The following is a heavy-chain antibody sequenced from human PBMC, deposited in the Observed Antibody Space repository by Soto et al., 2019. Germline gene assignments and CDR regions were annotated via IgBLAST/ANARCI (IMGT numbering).Heavy chain of an antibody. J-gene: IGHJ6*02. V-gene: IGHV4-34*01. D-gene: IGHD1-20*01. CDR3: ARGQTTGYNWNYYYYYGMDV. CDR2: INHSGST. CDR1: GGSFSGYY. Sequence: SETLSLTCAVYGGSFSGYYWSWIRQPPGKGLEWIGEINHSGSTNYNPSLKSRVTISVDTPKNQFSLKLSSVTAADTAVYYCARGQTTGYNWNYYYYYGMDVWGQGTTVTVSS.